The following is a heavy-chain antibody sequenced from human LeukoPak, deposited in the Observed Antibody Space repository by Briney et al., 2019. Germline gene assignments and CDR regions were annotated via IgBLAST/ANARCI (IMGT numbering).Heavy chain of an antibody. V-gene: IGHV4-59*01. Sequence: PSETLSLTCAISGGSIPSYYWSWIRQTPGKGLEWIRYLFYSGSTNYNPSLKGRITMSIDTSKNEFSLKLRSVTAADTAVYYCARGAYGNYLSVDYWGQGILVTVSS. CDR1: GGSIPSYY. CDR2: LFYSGST. CDR3: ARGAYGNYLSVDY. J-gene: IGHJ4*02. D-gene: IGHD4-11*01.